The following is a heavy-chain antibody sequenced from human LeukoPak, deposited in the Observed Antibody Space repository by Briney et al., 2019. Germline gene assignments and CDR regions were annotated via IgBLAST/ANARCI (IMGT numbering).Heavy chain of an antibody. V-gene: IGHV4-59*01. Sequence: PSETLSLTCTVSGGSISSYYWNWIRQPPGKGLEWIGYIYYSGSTNYNPSLKSRVTISVDTSKNQFSLKLSSVTAADTAVYYCARAWNYYDSSGYYDYWGQGTLVTVSS. CDR3: ARAWNYYDSSGYYDY. D-gene: IGHD3-22*01. J-gene: IGHJ4*02. CDR2: IYYSGST. CDR1: GGSISSYY.